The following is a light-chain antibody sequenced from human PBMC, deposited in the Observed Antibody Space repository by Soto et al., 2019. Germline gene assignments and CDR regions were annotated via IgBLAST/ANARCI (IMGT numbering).Light chain of an antibody. Sequence: QSVLTQPASVSGSPGQSITISCTGTSSDVGGYNYVSWYQQHPGKAPKLMIYDVRNRPSGVSNRFSGSKSGNTASLTISGLQAEDEADYYCSSYTSSTLFGGGTKLTVL. CDR3: SSYTSSTL. V-gene: IGLV2-14*01. J-gene: IGLJ2*01. CDR1: SSDVGGYNY. CDR2: DVR.